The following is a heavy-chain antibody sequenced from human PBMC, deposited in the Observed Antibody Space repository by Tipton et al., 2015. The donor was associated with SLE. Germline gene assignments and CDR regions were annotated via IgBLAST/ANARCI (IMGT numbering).Heavy chain of an antibody. J-gene: IGHJ2*01. CDR1: GGSFSGYY. D-gene: IGHD2-15*01. CDR2: INHSGST. V-gene: IGHV4-34*01. Sequence: TLSLTCAVYGGSFSGYYWSWIRQPPGKGLEWIGEINHSGSTYYNPSLKSRVTISVDRSKNQFSLKLSSVTAADTAVYYCARDGRDKGWYFDLWGRGTLVTVSS. CDR3: ARDGRDKGWYFDL.